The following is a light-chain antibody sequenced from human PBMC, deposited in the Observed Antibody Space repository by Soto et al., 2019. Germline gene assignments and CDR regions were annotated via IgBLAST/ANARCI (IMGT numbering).Light chain of an antibody. Sequence: QAVVTQAPSLTVSPGGTVTLTCGSSTGAVTSGHFPNWFQQKPGQAPRTLIYDTTNTHSCTPARFSGSLLGDKAALTLSGAQPEDGAEYYCLLSHSGVRVFGGGTQLTVL. CDR2: DTT. J-gene: IGLJ2*01. CDR3: LLSHSGVRV. CDR1: TGAVTSGHF. V-gene: IGLV7-46*01.